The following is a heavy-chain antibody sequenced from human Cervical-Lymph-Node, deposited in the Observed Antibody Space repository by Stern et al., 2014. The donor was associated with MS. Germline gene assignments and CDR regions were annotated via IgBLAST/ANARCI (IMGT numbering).Heavy chain of an antibody. D-gene: IGHD2-21*02. CDR2: IMPIFGTA. CDR1: GGTFSSYA. V-gene: IGHV1-69*01. CDR3: ASCGGDCYLEYFQH. J-gene: IGHJ1*01. Sequence: VQLVESGAEVKKPGSSVKVSCKASGGTFSSYAISWVRQAPGQGLEWMGGIMPIFGTANYAQKFQGRVTITADESTSTAYMELSSLRSEDTAVYYCASCGGDCYLEYFQHWGQGTLVTLSS.